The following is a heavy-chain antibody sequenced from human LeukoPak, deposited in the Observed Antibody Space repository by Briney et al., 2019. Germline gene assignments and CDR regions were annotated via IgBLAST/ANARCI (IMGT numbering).Heavy chain of an antibody. D-gene: IGHD3-10*01. Sequence: GGSLRLSCAASGFPFDDHTMHWVRQPPGKGLEWVSRISRDASATYYADSVKGRFTISRDNAKNSLYLQMNSLRAEDTAVYYCAKVGVGEVRVVIGPFAYWGQGTLVTVSS. V-gene: IGHV3-43*01. J-gene: IGHJ4*02. CDR1: GFPFDDHT. CDR2: ISRDASAT. CDR3: AKVGVGEVRVVIGPFAY.